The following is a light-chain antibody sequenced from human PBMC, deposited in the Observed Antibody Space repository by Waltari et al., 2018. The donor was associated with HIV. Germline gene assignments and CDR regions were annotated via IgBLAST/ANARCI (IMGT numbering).Light chain of an antibody. CDR3: ASWDDRLSHWV. CDR1: YSNVGNHF. CDR2: RND. V-gene: IGLV1-47*01. J-gene: IGLJ3*02. Sequence: QSVLTQPPSASKTPGQRVLMSCPATYSNVGNHFVSWFQQVPGGAPKLVISRNDRRPSGVPDRFSAAKSGSSASLAISGLQSDDEADYFCASWDDRLSHWVFGGGTKLTV.